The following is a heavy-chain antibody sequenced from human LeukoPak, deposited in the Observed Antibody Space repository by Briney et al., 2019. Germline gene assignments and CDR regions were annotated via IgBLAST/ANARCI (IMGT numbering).Heavy chain of an antibody. CDR2: IIPILGIA. J-gene: IGHJ6*02. V-gene: IGHV1-69*04. CDR3: ARITQYYDFWSGYDTGPYYYGMDV. Sequence: SVKVSCKASGGTFSSYAISWVRQAPGQGLEWMGRIIPILGIANYAQKFQGRVTITADKSTSTAYMELSSLRSQDTAVYYCARITQYYDFWSGYDTGPYYYGMDVWGQGTTVTVSS. D-gene: IGHD3-3*01. CDR1: GGTFSSYA.